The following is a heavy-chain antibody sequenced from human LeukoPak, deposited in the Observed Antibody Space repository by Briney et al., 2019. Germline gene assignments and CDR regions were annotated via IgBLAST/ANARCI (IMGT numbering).Heavy chain of an antibody. CDR1: GYSISSGYY. CDR3: ARHDGAFY. Sequence: PSETLSLTCTVSGYSISSGYYWGWIRQPPGKGLEWIGSIYHSGTTYYNPSLKSRVTISVDTSKIQFSLKLSSVTAADTAVYYCARHDGAFYWGQGTLVTVSS. CDR2: IYHSGTT. D-gene: IGHD3-16*01. J-gene: IGHJ4*02. V-gene: IGHV4-38-2*02.